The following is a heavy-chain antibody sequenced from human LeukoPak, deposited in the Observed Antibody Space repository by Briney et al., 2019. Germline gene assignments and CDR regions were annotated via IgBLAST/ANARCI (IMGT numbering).Heavy chain of an antibody. Sequence: GGSLRLSCAASGFTFSTYGIHWVRQAPGKGLEWVAVIWYGGSNKYYADSVKGRFTISRDNSKNTLYLQMNSLTAEDTAVYYCARDLDHYFDYWGQGTLVTVSS. D-gene: IGHD1-1*01. CDR2: IWYGGSNK. J-gene: IGHJ4*02. V-gene: IGHV3-33*01. CDR1: GFTFSTYG. CDR3: ARDLDHYFDY.